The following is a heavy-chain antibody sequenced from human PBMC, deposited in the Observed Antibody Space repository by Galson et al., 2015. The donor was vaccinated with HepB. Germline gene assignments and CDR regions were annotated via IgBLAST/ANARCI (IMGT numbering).Heavy chain of an antibody. CDR1: GYTFTSYY. Sequence: SVKVSCKASGYTFTSYYMHWVRQAPGQGLEWMGIINPSGGSTSYAQKFQGRVTMTRDTSTSTVYMELGSLRSEDTAVYYCARERGDYYDSSGRDFDYWGQGTLVTVSS. V-gene: IGHV1-46*01. D-gene: IGHD3-22*01. J-gene: IGHJ4*02. CDR2: INPSGGST. CDR3: ARERGDYYDSSGRDFDY.